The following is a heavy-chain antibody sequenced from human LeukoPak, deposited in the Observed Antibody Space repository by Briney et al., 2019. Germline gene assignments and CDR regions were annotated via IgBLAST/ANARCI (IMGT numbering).Heavy chain of an antibody. Sequence: GGSLRLSCAASGFIFTKYGMHWVRQAPGKGLEWGAIIWYDGSQKHYADSVKGRFAISRDDSNNILYLEMNSLTAEDTAIYCGRVGYGGYSVPIDYWGQGTLVTVSS. D-gene: IGHD4-23*01. J-gene: IGHJ4*02. CDR3: GRVGYGGYSVPIDY. V-gene: IGHV3-33*01. CDR2: IWYDGSQK. CDR1: GFIFTKYG.